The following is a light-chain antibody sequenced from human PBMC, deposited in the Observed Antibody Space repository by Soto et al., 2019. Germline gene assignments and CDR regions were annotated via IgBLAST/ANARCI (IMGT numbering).Light chain of an antibody. J-gene: IGKJ1*01. CDR2: AAS. CDR3: QQSYSTPRT. V-gene: IGKV1-39*01. CDR1: QSINSY. Sequence: DIQLTQSPSSLSASVGDRVTVTCRASQSINSYLNWYQQEPGKVPKLLIYAASSLQSGVPSRFSGSGSGTDFTLTISSLQPEDFATYYCQQSYSTPRTFGQGTRVGIK.